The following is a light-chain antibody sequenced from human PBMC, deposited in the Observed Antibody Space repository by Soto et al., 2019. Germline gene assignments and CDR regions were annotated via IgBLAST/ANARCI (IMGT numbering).Light chain of an antibody. Sequence: EIVLTQSPATLSLSPGERATLSCRASQSVSSYLAWYQQKPGQAPRLLIYDASNRATGIPVRFSGSGSGTDFTLTISSQEPEDVAVYYCQQSTNSMYTFGQGTKLEIK. V-gene: IGKV3-11*01. CDR3: QQSTNSMYT. CDR1: QSVSSY. J-gene: IGKJ2*01. CDR2: DAS.